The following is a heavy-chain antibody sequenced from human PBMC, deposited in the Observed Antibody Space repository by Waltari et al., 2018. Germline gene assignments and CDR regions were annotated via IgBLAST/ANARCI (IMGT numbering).Heavy chain of an antibody. D-gene: IGHD3-16*02. CDR1: GGSISSGSYY. CDR3: ARDYDYVWGSYRSPDAFDI. CDR2: IYTSGST. Sequence: QVQLQESGPGLVKPSQTLSLTCTVSGGSISSGSYYWRWIRQPAGKGLEWIGRIYTSGSTNYNPSLKSRVTISVDTSKNQFSLKLSSVTAADTAVYYCARDYDYVWGSYRSPDAFDIWGQGTMVTVSS. V-gene: IGHV4-61*02. J-gene: IGHJ3*02.